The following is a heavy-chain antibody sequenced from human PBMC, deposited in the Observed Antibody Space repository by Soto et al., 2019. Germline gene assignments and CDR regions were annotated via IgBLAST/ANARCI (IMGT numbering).Heavy chain of an antibody. CDR2: ISSSGSTI. J-gene: IGHJ4*02. V-gene: IGHV3-11*01. CDR1: GFTFSDYY. Sequence: GESLKISCAASGFTFSDYYMSWIRQAPGKGLEWVSYISSSGSTIYYADSVKGRFTISRDNAKNSLYLQMNSLRAEDTAVYYCASPLTVLRFLELVNWGQGTLVTVSS. D-gene: IGHD3-3*01. CDR3: ASPLTVLRFLELVN.